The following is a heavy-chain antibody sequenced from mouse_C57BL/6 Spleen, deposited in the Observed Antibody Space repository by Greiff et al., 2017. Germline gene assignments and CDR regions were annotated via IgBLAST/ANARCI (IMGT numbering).Heavy chain of an antibody. CDR1: GYAFSSYW. J-gene: IGHJ2*01. V-gene: IGHV1-80*01. CDR3: ARRGLGYFDY. CDR2: IYPGDGDT. D-gene: IGHD3-3*01. Sequence: LVESGAELVKPGASVKISCKASGYAFSSYWMNWVKQRPGKGLEWIGQIYPGDGDTNYNGKFKGKATLTADKSSSTAYMQLSSLTSEDSAVYFCARRGLGYFDYWGQGTTLTVSS.